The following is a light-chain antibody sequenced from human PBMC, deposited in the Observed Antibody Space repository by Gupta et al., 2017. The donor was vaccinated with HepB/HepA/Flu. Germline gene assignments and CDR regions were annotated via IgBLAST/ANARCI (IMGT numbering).Light chain of an antibody. V-gene: IGKV3-20*01. CDR3: QQYGSSSNT. CDR1: QSVSSSY. Sequence: DIVLTPSPGTLAFSPAERATLSCRASQSVSSSYLAWYQQKPGQAPRLLIYGASSRATGIPDRFSGSGSGTDFTLTISRLEPEDVAVYYCQQYGSSSNTFGEGTKLEIK. CDR2: GAS. J-gene: IGKJ2*01.